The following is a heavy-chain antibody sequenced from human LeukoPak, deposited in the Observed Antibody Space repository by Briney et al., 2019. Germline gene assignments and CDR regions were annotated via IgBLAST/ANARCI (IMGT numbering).Heavy chain of an antibody. CDR3: ARYNAFDI. V-gene: IGHV3-48*03. J-gene: IGHJ3*02. D-gene: IGHD1-14*01. CDR1: GFTFSNYE. CDR2: ISSSGTTI. Sequence: PGGSLRLSCAASGFTFSNYEMNWVRQAPGKGLEWVSYISSSGTTIYYAGSVEGRFTISRDNAKNSLYLQMYSLRAEDTAVYYCARYNAFDIWGQGTMVTVSS.